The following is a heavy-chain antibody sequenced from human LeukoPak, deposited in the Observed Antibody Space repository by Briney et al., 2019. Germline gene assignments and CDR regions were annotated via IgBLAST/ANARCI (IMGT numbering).Heavy chain of an antibody. CDR3: ARGRSGTDIVVVPAAKNWFDP. D-gene: IGHD2-2*01. J-gene: IGHJ5*02. Sequence: SETLSLTCAVYGGSFSGYYWSWIRQPPGKGLEWIGEINHSGSTNYNPSLKSRVTISVDTSKNQFSLKLSSVTAADTAVYYCARGRSGTDIVVVPAAKNWFDPWGQGTLVTVSS. V-gene: IGHV4-34*01. CDR1: GGSFSGYY. CDR2: INHSGST.